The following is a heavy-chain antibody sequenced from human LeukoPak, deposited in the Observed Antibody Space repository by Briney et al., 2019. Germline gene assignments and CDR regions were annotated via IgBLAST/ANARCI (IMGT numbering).Heavy chain of an antibody. V-gene: IGHV4-34*01. CDR3: ASGVDQPLLDY. CDR1: GGSFSGYY. J-gene: IGHJ4*02. CDR2: INHSGST. Sequence: SETLSLTCAVYGGSFSGYYRSWIRQPPGKGLEWIGEINHSGSTNYNPSLKSRVTISVDTSKNQFSLKLSSVTAADTAVYYCASGVDQPLLDYWGQGTLVTVSS.